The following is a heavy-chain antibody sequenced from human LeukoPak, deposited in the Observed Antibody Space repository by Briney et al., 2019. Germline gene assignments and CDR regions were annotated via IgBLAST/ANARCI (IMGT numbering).Heavy chain of an antibody. CDR2: IYYSGST. J-gene: IGHJ3*02. V-gene: IGHV4-59*01. D-gene: IGHD6-13*01. CDR3: ARESPGIAAAATEGGAFDI. CDR1: GGSISSYY. Sequence: PSQTLSLTCTVSGGSISSYYWSWIRQPPGKGLEWIGYIYYSGSTNYNPSLKSRVTISVDTPKNQFSLKLSSVTAADTAVYYCARESPGIAAAATEGGAFDIWGQGTMVTVSS.